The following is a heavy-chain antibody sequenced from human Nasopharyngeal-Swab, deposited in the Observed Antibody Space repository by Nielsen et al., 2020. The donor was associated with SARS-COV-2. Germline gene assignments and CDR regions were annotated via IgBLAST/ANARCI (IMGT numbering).Heavy chain of an antibody. J-gene: IGHJ4*02. D-gene: IGHD3-10*01. CDR3: AKASVDYSGSGSYSDY. CDR1: GIKFSNYA. Sequence: GGSLRLSWAASGIKFSNYAMSWVRQAPGKGLEWVSAISGSGGSTYYADSVKGRFTLSRDNSKNTLYLQMNSLRVEDTAVYYCAKASVDYSGSGSYSDYWGQGTLVTVSS. CDR2: ISGSGGST. V-gene: IGHV3-23*01.